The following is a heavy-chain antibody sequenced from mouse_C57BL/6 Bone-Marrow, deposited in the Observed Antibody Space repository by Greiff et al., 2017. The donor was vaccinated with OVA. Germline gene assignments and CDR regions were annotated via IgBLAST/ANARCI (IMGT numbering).Heavy chain of an antibody. J-gene: IGHJ4*01. D-gene: IGHD1-1*01. Sequence: VQVVESGAELARPGASVKLSCKASGYTFTSYGISWVKQRTGQGLEWIGEIYPRSGNTYYNEKFKGKATLTADKSSSTAYMELRSLTSEDSAVYFCAKDYYGSSSYAMDYWGQGTSVTVSS. CDR1: GYTFTSYG. V-gene: IGHV1-81*01. CDR2: IYPRSGNT. CDR3: AKDYYGSSSYAMDY.